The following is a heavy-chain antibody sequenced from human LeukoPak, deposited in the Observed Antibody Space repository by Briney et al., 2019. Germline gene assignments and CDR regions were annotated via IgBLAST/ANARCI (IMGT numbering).Heavy chain of an antibody. D-gene: IGHD3-9*01. V-gene: IGHV4-59*01. J-gene: IGHJ4*02. CDR3: ARSPGELLTGYYQYFDY. Sequence: PSETLSLTCTVSGGSISSYYWSWIRQPPGKGLEWIGYIYYSGSTNYNPSLKSRVTISVDTSKNQFSLKLSSVTAADTAVYYCARSPGELLTGYYQYFDYWGQGTLVTVSS. CDR1: GGSISSYY. CDR2: IYYSGST.